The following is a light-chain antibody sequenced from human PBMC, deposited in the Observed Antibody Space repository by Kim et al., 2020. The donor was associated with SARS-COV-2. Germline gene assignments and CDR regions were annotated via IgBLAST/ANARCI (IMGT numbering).Light chain of an antibody. CDR3: QQYNNWPPYT. CDR2: GAS. CDR1: QSVGSN. J-gene: IGKJ2*01. V-gene: IGKV3-15*01. Sequence: EIVMTQSPATMSVSPGERATLSCRASQSVGSNLAWYQQKPGQAPRLLIYGASTRATGIPDRFSGSGSGTEFTLTISSLQSEDFAVYYCQQYNNWPPYTFGQGTKLEI.